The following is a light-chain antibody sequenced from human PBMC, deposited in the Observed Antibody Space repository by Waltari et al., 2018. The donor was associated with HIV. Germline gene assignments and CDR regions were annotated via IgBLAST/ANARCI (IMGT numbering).Light chain of an antibody. Sequence: DIVMTQSPDSLTVSLGERATMNCKSSQSLLYSSNNKNYLAWYQQKPGQPPKLLIYWASTRESWVPDRFSGSGSGTDFTLTISSLQAEDVAVYYCQQYYITPYTFGQGTKLEIK. J-gene: IGKJ2*01. CDR1: QSLLYSSNNKNY. V-gene: IGKV4-1*01. CDR3: QQYYITPYT. CDR2: WAS.